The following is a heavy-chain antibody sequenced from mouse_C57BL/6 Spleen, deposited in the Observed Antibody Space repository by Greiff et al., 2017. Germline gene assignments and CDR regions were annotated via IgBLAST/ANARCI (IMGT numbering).Heavy chain of an antibody. CDR2: IYPRSGNT. Sequence: VQLQQSGAELARPGASVKLSCKASGYTFTSYGISWVKQRTGQGLEWIGEIYPRSGNTYYNEKFKGKATLTADKSSSTAYMELRSLTSEDSAVYFCARWDYYDYDDAYWGQGTLVTVSA. CDR1: GYTFTSYG. CDR3: ARWDYYDYDDAY. J-gene: IGHJ3*01. D-gene: IGHD2-4*01. V-gene: IGHV1-81*01.